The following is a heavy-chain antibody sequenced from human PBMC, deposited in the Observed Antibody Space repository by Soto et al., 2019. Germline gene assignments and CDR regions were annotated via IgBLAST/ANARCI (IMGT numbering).Heavy chain of an antibody. CDR2: IYYSGST. Sequence: SETLSLTCTVSGGSISSYYWSWIRQPPGKGLEWIGYIYYSGSTNYNPSLKSRVTISVDTSKNQFSLKLNSMTAADTAVYYCARHNYGSGSTYFDYWGQGTLVTVST. CDR3: ARHNYGSGSTYFDY. D-gene: IGHD3-10*01. J-gene: IGHJ4*02. CDR1: GGSISSYY. V-gene: IGHV4-59*08.